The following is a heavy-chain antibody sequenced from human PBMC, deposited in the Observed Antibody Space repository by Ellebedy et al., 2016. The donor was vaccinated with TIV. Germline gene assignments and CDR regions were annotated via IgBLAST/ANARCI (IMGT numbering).Heavy chain of an antibody. CDR2: IYYSGST. Sequence: SETLSLTCTVSGGSISSSSYYWGWIRQPPGTGLEWIGSIYYSGSTYYNPSLKSRVTISVDTSKNHFSLKLSSVTAADTAVYYCARVIWYYDFWSGYPSHFDYWGQGTLVIVSS. CDR1: GGSISSSSYY. V-gene: IGHV4-39*02. CDR3: ARVIWYYDFWSGYPSHFDY. D-gene: IGHD3-3*01. J-gene: IGHJ4*02.